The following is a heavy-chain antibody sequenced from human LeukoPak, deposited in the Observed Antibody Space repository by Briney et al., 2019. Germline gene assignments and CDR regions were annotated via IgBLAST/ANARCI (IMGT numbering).Heavy chain of an antibody. D-gene: IGHD6-19*01. CDR2: ISSSSSYI. CDR3: ARDMEQWLATFDY. Sequence: GGSLRLPCAASGFTFSSYSMNWVRQAPGKGLEWVSSISSSSSYIYYADSVKGRFTISRDNAKNSLYLQMNSLRAEDTAVYYCARDMEQWLATFDYWGQGTLVTVSS. J-gene: IGHJ4*02. CDR1: GFTFSSYS. V-gene: IGHV3-21*01.